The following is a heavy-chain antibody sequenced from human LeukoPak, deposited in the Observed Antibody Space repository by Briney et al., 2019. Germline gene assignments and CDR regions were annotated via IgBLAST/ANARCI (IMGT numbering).Heavy chain of an antibody. CDR1: GFTFSGHW. CDR3: ANPVGELLYEQLRPIR. CDR2: INERGTDS. V-gene: IGHV3-74*03. J-gene: IGHJ4*02. D-gene: IGHD3-10*01. Sequence: PGGSLRLSCTASGFTFSGHWIHWVRQAPGMGLVWVSRINERGTDSMYAESVKGRFTISRDNAKNTVYLQMNSLRAEDTAVYYCANPVGELLYEQLRPIRWGQGTLVTVSS.